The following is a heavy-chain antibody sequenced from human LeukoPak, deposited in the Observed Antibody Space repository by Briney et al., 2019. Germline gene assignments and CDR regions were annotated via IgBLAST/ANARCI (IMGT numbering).Heavy chain of an antibody. CDR2: IYYSGST. V-gene: IGHV4-61*01. Sequence: SETLSLTCAVSGGSISSSYYWSWIRQPPGKGLEWIGYIYYSGSTIYNPSLKSRVTISVDTCKNQFSLKLSSVTAADTAVYYCARVGVEYYYDSSGPGLNAFDIWGQGTMVTVSS. CDR3: ARVGVEYYYDSSGPGLNAFDI. J-gene: IGHJ3*02. D-gene: IGHD3-22*01. CDR1: GGSISSSYY.